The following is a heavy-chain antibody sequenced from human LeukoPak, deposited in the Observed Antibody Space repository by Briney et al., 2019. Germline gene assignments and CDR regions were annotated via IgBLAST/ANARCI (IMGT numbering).Heavy chain of an antibody. CDR3: ARGDEWELAVDF. V-gene: IGHV1-2*02. Sequence: GASVKVSCKASGYSFSGYYINWVRQAPGQGLEWVGWIKPNGGDTNYPQKFRARITMTRDTSISTVYMELKSLTSDDTAVYYCARGDEWELAVDFWGQGTLVTVSS. CDR1: GYSFSGYY. CDR2: IKPNGGDT. D-gene: IGHD1-26*01. J-gene: IGHJ4*02.